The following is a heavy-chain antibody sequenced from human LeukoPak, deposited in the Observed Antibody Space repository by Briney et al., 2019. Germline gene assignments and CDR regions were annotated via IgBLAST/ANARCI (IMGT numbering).Heavy chain of an antibody. Sequence: PGGSLRLSCAASGFTFSSYSMNWVRQAPGKGLEWVSSISSSSSYIYYADSVKGRFTISRDNAKNSLYLQMNSLRAEDTAVYYCARDRIVVVVAEHYYYYGMDVWGQGTTVTVSS. CDR2: ISSSSSYI. CDR1: GFTFSSYS. CDR3: ARDRIVVVVAEHYYYYGMDV. D-gene: IGHD2-15*01. V-gene: IGHV3-21*01. J-gene: IGHJ6*02.